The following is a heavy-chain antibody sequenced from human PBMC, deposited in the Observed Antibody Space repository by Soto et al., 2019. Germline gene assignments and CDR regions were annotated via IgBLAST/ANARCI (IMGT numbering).Heavy chain of an antibody. V-gene: IGHV5-10-1*01. Sequence: GEALKLSFNGSGYSFTRSWISVVPGIPGKVREWMGRIAPSHSSTNYSPSFQGHVTISADKSISTAYLQWSSLKASDTAMYYCVYYYDSSGPLGIRYGMDVWGQGTPVTVSS. J-gene: IGHJ6*02. CDR2: IAPSHSST. CDR3: VYYYDSSGPLGIRYGMDV. D-gene: IGHD3-22*01. CDR1: GYSFTRSW.